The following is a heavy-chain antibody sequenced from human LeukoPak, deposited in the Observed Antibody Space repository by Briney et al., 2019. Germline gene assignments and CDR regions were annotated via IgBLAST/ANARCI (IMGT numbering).Heavy chain of an antibody. J-gene: IGHJ4*02. Sequence: GGSLRLSCAASGFSFSSFYMSWVRQAPGKGLEWVANIRQDGSGKFYADSVEGRFTISRDNAKNSLFLQMTSLRAEDTAVYYCARWLYSSGWAIDYWGQGTLVTVSS. CDR2: IRQDGSGK. D-gene: IGHD6-19*01. CDR1: GFSFSSFY. CDR3: ARWLYSSGWAIDY. V-gene: IGHV3-7*01.